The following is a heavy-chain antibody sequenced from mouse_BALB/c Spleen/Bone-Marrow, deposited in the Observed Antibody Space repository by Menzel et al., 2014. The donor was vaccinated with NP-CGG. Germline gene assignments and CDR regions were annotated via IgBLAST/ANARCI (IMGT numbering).Heavy chain of an antibody. Sequence: EVKLVESGGGLVQPGGSLRLSCATSGFTFTDYYMSWVRQPPGKALEWSGFIRNKANGYTTEYSASVQGRFTISRDNSQRILYLQIDSLRAKDSATYYCARDEHYDFYWDFDVWGEGTTVTVSS. J-gene: IGHJ1*01. CDR3: ARDEHYDFYWDFDV. CDR1: GFTFTDYY. CDR2: IRNKANGYTT. V-gene: IGHV7-3*02. D-gene: IGHD1-1*01.